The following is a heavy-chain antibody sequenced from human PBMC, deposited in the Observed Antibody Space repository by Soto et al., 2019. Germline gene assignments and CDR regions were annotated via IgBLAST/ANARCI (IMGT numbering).Heavy chain of an antibody. CDR2: IWYDGSNK. CDR3: ARVGGGGYSGYEYDY. J-gene: IGHJ4*02. CDR1: GFTFSAYG. V-gene: IGHV3-30*19. Sequence: QVQLVESGGGVVQPGRSLRLSCAASGFTFSAYGMHWVRQAPGKGLEWVAVIWYDGSNKYYADSVKGRFTISRDNSKNTLYLQMNSLRAEDTAVYYCARVGGGGYSGYEYDYWGQGTLVTVSS. D-gene: IGHD5-12*01.